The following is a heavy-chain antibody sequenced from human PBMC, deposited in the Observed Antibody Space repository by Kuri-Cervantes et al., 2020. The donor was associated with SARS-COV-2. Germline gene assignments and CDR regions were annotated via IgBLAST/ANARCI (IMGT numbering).Heavy chain of an antibody. D-gene: IGHD3-16*02. V-gene: IGHV1-2*04. J-gene: IGHJ3*02. CDR1: GYTFTDYY. Sequence: ASVKVSCKASGYTFTDYYIHWVRQAPGQGLEWMGWINPNSGGTNSAQKFQGWVIMTRDTSISTAYMELSRLRCDDTAVYYCARGPSWGYFWGNYRGGWDTFDIWGQGTMVTVSS. CDR2: INPNSGGT. CDR3: ARGPSWGYFWGNYRGGWDTFDI.